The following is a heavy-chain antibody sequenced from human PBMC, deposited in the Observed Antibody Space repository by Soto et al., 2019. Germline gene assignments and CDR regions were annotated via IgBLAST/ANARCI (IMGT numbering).Heavy chain of an antibody. CDR2: VSVDPANT. V-gene: IGHV3-23*01. CDR3: AKDGILGIHMDK. CDR1: GFTLISYP. J-gene: IGHJ1*01. Sequence: LRLSCAASGFTLISYPMSWVRQAPGKGLQWVASVSVDPANTYYADSVKGRFTISRGNSRKAFYLQLIKVTAEDTAVYYCAKDGILGIHMDKWGQGTMVTVSS.